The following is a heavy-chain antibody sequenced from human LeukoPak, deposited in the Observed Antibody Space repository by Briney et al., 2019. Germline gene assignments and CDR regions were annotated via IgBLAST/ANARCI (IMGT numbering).Heavy chain of an antibody. CDR3: ASRDYGGTSPPFDY. CDR2: IYSGGST. Sequence: PGGSLRLSCAASGFTVSSNYMTWVRQAPGKGLEWVSLIYSGGSTYYADSLKGRFTISRDNSKNTLYLQMNSLRAEDTAVYYCASRDYGGTSPPFDYWGQGTLVTVSS. CDR1: GFTVSSNY. J-gene: IGHJ4*02. V-gene: IGHV3-66*01. D-gene: IGHD4-23*01.